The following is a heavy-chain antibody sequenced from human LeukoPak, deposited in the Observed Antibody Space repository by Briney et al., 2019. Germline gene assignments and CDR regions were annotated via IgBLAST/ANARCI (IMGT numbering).Heavy chain of an antibody. D-gene: IGHD5-18*01. V-gene: IGHV3-30*18. CDR1: GFTFSDYW. CDR3: AKGDFTHRGIQLWLAYFDY. J-gene: IGHJ4*02. CDR2: ISYDGSNK. Sequence: GGSLRLSCAASGFTFSDYWMSWVRQAPGKGLEWVAVISYDGSNKYYADSVKGRFTISRDNSKNTLYLQMNSLRAEDTAVYYCAKGDFTHRGIQLWLAYFDYWGQGTLVTVSS.